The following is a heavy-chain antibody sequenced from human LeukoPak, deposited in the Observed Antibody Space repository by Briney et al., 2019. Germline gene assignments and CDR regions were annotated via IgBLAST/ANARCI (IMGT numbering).Heavy chain of an antibody. D-gene: IGHD3-22*01. V-gene: IGHV4-4*07. CDR1: GGSISSYY. CDR2: IYTSGST. CDR3: VVSGYYYEVDY. J-gene: IGHJ4*02. Sequence: SETLSLTCTVSGGSISSYYWSWIRQPAGKGLEWIGRIYTSGSTNYNPSLKSRVTMSVDTSKNQFSLKLSSVTAADTAVYYCVVSGYYYEVDYWGQGTLVTVSS.